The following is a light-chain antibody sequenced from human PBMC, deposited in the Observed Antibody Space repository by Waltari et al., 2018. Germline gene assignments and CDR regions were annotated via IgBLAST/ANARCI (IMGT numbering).Light chain of an antibody. V-gene: IGKV3-20*01. J-gene: IGKJ1*01. CDR1: QSINRA. CDR3: QHYVRLPAT. CDR2: GAS. Sequence: IVLTQSPGTLSLSPGERVTLSCRASQSINRALAWYQQKPGQAPRLLIDGASIRATGIPDRVSGSGSGTDFTLTISSLEPEDFAVYFCQHYVRLPATFGQGTKVEIK.